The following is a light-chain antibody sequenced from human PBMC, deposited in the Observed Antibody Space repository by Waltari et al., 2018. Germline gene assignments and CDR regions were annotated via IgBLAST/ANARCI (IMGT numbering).Light chain of an antibody. CDR1: QDVSSW. Sequence: DIQMTQSPSSVSASVGDRVTITCWASQDVSSWLAWYQQKPGEAPKLLIFAASSLKSGVPSRFSGSGSGTDFTLTISSLQPEDFATYYCQQANSFPNFGGGTRVESK. V-gene: IGKV1-12*01. CDR3: QQANSFPN. CDR2: AAS. J-gene: IGKJ4*01.